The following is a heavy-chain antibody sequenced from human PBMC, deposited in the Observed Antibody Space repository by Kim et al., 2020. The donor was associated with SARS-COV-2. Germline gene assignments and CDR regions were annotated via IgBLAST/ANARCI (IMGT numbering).Heavy chain of an antibody. Sequence: GGSLRLSCAASGFTFSTYAMTWVRQAPGQGLEWVSGIYSGGSSTYYADSVKGRFTISRDDSKNTLYLQMNSLRAEDTAVYYCARGRGYHEYWGQGTLVPVSS. D-gene: IGHD3-22*01. CDR1: GFTFSTYA. V-gene: IGHV3-23*03. CDR2: IYSGGSST. J-gene: IGHJ4*02. CDR3: ARGRGYHEY.